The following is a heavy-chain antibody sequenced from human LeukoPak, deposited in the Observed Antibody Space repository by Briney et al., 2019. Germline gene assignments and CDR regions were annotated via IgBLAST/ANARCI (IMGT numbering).Heavy chain of an antibody. CDR2: ISSSSDYT. CDR3: ARERGVVVAAIDY. D-gene: IGHD2-15*01. J-gene: IGHJ4*02. V-gene: IGHV3-11*06. CDR1: GFTFSDYY. Sequence: GGSLRLSCAASGFTFSDYYMSWIRQAPGKGLEGVSYISSSSDYTNYADSVKGRFTISRDNAKNSLYLQMNSLRDEDTAVYYCARERGVVVAAIDYWGQGTLVTVSS.